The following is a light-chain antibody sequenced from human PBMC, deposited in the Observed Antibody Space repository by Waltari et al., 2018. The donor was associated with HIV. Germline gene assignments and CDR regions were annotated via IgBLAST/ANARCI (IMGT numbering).Light chain of an antibody. V-gene: IGKV3D-20*01. CDR3: HQYATSPLT. CDR1: PSVSSTY. Sequence: EIVLTQSPATLSLSPGERATLSCRASPSVSSTYLAWYQLRPGQAPRLVMYDISTRATDIPDRFSGSVSGTDFTLTSSRLEPKDFAVYYCHQYATSPLTFGGATKVNI. J-gene: IGKJ4*01. CDR2: DIS.